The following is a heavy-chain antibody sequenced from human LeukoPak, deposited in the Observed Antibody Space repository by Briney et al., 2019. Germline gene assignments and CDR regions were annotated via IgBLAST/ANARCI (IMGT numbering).Heavy chain of an antibody. J-gene: IGHJ4*02. V-gene: IGHV1-24*01. CDR3: ATDPSYGDYPFDC. CDR1: GYTLTELS. CDR2: FDPEDGET. Sequence: EASVKVSCKVSGYTLTELSMHWVRQAPGKGLEWMGGFDPEDGETIYAQKFQGRVTMTEDTSTDTAYMELSSLRSEDTAVYYCATDPSYGDYPFDCWGQGTLVTVSS. D-gene: IGHD4-17*01.